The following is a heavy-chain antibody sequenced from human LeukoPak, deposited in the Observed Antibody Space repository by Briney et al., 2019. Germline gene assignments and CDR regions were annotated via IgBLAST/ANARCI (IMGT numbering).Heavy chain of an antibody. V-gene: IGHV3-30-3*01. J-gene: IGHJ4*02. D-gene: IGHD3-9*01. CDR1: GFTFSSYA. CDR3: AKDRNYDILTGPFDY. CDR2: ISYDGSNE. Sequence: PGGSLGLSCAASGFTFSSYAMHWVRQAPGKGLEWVTVISYDGSNEYYADSVKGRITISRDNSKDTLYLQMNSLRAEDTAVYYCAKDRNYDILTGPFDYWGQGTLVTVSS.